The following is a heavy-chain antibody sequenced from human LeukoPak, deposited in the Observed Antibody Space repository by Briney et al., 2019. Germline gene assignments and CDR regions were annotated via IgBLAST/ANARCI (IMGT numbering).Heavy chain of an antibody. CDR3: ARQRWGRYYYGSGSFD. Sequence: PSETLSLTCAVYGGSFSGYYWSWIRQPPGKGLEWIGEINHSGSTNYNPSLKSRVTISVDTSKNQFSLKLSSVTAADTAVYYCARQRWGRYYYGSGSFDWGQGTLVTVSS. CDR2: INHSGST. D-gene: IGHD3-10*01. V-gene: IGHV4-34*01. J-gene: IGHJ4*02. CDR1: GGSFSGYY.